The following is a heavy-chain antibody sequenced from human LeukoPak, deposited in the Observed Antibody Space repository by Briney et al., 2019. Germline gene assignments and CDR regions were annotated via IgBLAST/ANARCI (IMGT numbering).Heavy chain of an antibody. Sequence: SVKVSCKASVGTFISYAISWVRQAPGQGLEWMGGIIPIFGTANYAQKFQGRVTITTDDSRSTAYVELSTLRSEDTRVYYCASAAIVATTTTRPFDYWGPGTLVTVSS. CDR1: VGTFISYA. V-gene: IGHV1-69*05. J-gene: IGHJ4*02. CDR2: IIPIFGTA. D-gene: IGHD5-12*01. CDR3: ASAAIVATTTTRPFDY.